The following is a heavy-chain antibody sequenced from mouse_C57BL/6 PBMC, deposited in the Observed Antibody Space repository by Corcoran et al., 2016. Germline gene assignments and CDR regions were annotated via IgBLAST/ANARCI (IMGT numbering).Heavy chain of an antibody. J-gene: IGHJ4*01. Sequence: QVQLQQPGAELVKPGASVKMSCKASGYTFTSYWITWVKQRPGQGLEWIGDIYPGSGSTNYNEKFKSKATLTVDTSSSTAYMQLSSLTSEDSAVYYCARELGGSYYAMDYWGQGTSVTVSS. V-gene: IGHV1-55*01. CDR2: IYPGSGST. CDR1: GYTFTSYW. CDR3: ARELGGSYYAMDY. D-gene: IGHD4-1*01.